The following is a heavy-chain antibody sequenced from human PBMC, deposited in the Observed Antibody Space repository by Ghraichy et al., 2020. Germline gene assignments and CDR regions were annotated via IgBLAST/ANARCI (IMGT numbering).Heavy chain of an antibody. V-gene: IGHV1-3*01. CDR2: INAGNGNT. Sequence: ASVKVSCKASGYTFTSYAMHWVRQAPGQRLEWMGWINAGNGNTKYSQKFQGRVTITRDTSASTAYMELSSLRSEDTAVYYCARDEFEDNPDAFDIWGQGTMVTVSS. CDR1: GYTFTSYA. J-gene: IGHJ3*02. CDR3: ARDEFEDNPDAFDI. D-gene: IGHD1-14*01.